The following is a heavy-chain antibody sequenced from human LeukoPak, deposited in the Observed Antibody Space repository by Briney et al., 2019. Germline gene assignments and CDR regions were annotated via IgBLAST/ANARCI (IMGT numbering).Heavy chain of an antibody. V-gene: IGHV3-48*01. CDR2: ITGDSNTI. CDR3: ARDRMGGSFDY. Sequence: GGSLRLSCAASGFAFSPYAMNWVRQAPGKGLEWVSFITGDSNTIYYADSMKGRFTVSIDNAENSLYLQMNSLSAEDTAVYYCARDRMGGSFDYWGQGTLVTVSS. CDR1: GFAFSPYA. D-gene: IGHD2-15*01. J-gene: IGHJ4*02.